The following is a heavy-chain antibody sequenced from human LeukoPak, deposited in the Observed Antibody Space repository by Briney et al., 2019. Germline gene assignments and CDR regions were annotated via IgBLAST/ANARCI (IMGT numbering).Heavy chain of an antibody. J-gene: IGHJ4*02. D-gene: IGHD5-12*01. CDR2: VFYTGTT. Sequence: SQTLSLTCTVSGDSVNRGGYYWSWIRQRPGKGLEWIGYVFYTGTTYYNPSLKSRLTISVDTSKNQFSLHLSPVTAADTAVYFCARAFSDYETRGDFDYWGRGTLVTVSS. V-gene: IGHV4-31*03. CDR1: GDSVNRGGYY. CDR3: ARAFSDYETRGDFDY.